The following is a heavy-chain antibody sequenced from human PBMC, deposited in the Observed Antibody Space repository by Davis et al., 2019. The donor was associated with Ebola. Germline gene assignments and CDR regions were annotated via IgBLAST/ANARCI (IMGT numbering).Heavy chain of an antibody. D-gene: IGHD1-26*01. J-gene: IGHJ4*02. Sequence: GGSLRLSCAASGFSFSSYAMSWVRQAPGKGLEWVSTIAGSIGSTYYADSVKGRFTISRDNSKNTLFLQMNTLRGEDTAIYYCARAAIGSYFDYWGQGTLVTVSS. CDR2: IAGSIGST. CDR1: GFSFSSYA. CDR3: ARAAIGSYFDY. V-gene: IGHV3-23*01.